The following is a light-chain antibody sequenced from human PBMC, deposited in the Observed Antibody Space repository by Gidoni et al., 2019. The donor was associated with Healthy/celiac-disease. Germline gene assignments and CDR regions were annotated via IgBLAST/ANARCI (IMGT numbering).Light chain of an antibody. CDR3: RQYNNWPLWT. Sequence: EIVMTQSPATLSVSPGERATLSCRASQSVSSNLAWYQQKPGQAPRLLLYGASTRATGIPARFSGSGSGTEFTLTISSLQSEDFAVYYCRQYNNWPLWTFGQGTKVEIK. V-gene: IGKV3-15*01. CDR2: GAS. J-gene: IGKJ1*01. CDR1: QSVSSN.